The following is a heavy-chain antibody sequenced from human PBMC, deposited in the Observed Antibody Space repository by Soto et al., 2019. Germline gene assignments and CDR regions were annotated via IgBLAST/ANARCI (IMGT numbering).Heavy chain of an antibody. CDR2: ISSGSGTI. D-gene: IGHD5-18*01. CDR3: ARDVGYRTNF. V-gene: IGHV3-48*02. CDR1: GFTFSSYS. J-gene: IGHJ4*02. Sequence: EVQLVESGGGLIQPGGSLRLSCAASGFTFSSYSMKWVRQAPGKGLEWVLYISSGSGTIYYADSVKGRFTISRDNAKNSLYLQMNSLRDEDTAVYYCARDVGYRTNFWGQGTLVTVSS.